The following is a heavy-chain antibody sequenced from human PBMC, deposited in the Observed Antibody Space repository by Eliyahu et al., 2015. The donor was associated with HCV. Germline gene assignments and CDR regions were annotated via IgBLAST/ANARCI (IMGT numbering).Heavy chain of an antibody. Sequence: HLQLQESGPGLVKPSETLSLTCTVXGGSXXSSSYYWGXIRQPPGQGLEWIGXIYYSGXTYYXPSLKSRVTISVDTSKNQFSLKLSSVTAADTAVYYCARDRGSWYDTDYYYGMDVWGQGTTVTVSS. J-gene: IGHJ6*02. V-gene: IGHV4-39*07. D-gene: IGHD6-13*01. CDR2: IYYSGXT. CDR1: GGSXXSSSYY. CDR3: ARDRGSWYDTDYYYGMDV.